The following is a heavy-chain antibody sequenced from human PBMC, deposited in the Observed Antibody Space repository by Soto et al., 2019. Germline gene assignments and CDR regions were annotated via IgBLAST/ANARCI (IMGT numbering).Heavy chain of an antibody. CDR3: ARHQYYYDSSGYTLDY. CDR2: VYYSGST. Sequence: PSETLSLTCTVSGGSISSRTYYWGWIRQPPGKGLEWIGSVYYSGSTYYNPSLKSRVTISVDTSNNQFSLKLNSVTAADTAVYYCARHQYYYDSSGYTLDYWGQGTLVTVSS. CDR1: GGSISSRTYY. J-gene: IGHJ4*02. V-gene: IGHV4-39*01. D-gene: IGHD3-22*01.